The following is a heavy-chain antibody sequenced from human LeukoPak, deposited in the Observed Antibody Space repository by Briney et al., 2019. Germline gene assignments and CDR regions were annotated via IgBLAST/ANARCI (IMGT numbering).Heavy chain of an antibody. J-gene: IGHJ5*02. CDR2: IIPIFGTA. Sequence: GASVKVSCEASGGTFSSYAISWVRQAPGQGLEWMGRIIPIFGTANYAQKFQGRVTITTDDSTSTAYMQLSSLSSEDRAVYYCATDGMYYYGAGNNWFDACGEGTLVTVYS. CDR1: GGTFSSYA. V-gene: IGHV1-69*05. CDR3: ATDGMYYYGAGNNWFDA. D-gene: IGHD3-10*01.